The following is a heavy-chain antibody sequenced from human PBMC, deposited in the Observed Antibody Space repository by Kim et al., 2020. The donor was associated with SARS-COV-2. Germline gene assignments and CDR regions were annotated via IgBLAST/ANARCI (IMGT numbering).Heavy chain of an antibody. V-gene: IGHV4-4*02. Sequence: NYTPALKSRVTISVDKSKNQFSLKLSSVTAADTAVYYCARDHGATTNFDYWGQGTLVTVSS. CDR3: ARDHGATTNFDY. J-gene: IGHJ4*02. D-gene: IGHD1-26*01.